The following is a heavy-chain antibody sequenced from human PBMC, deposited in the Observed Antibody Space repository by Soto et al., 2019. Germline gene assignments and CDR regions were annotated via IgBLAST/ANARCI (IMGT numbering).Heavy chain of an antibody. D-gene: IGHD1-26*01. CDR2: IYYSGGT. CDR3: ARAPVALGATLTSPHFGY. CDR1: GGSISSRDYY. Sequence: QVQLQESGPGLVKPSQTLSLTCTVSGGSISSRDYYWSWIRQHPGKGLEWIGNIYYSGGTYSNPSLKTRVTISIDTSQSQFSLKLKPLTAADTAVYYCARAPVALGATLTSPHFGYLGRGTLGTVSS. V-gene: IGHV4-31*03. J-gene: IGHJ4*02.